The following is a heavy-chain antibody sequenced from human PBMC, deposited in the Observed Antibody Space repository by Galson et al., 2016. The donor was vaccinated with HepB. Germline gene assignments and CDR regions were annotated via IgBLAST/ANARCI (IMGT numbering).Heavy chain of an antibody. CDR3: VKEKYQEGRMLGIYYYYGMDV. CDR1: GFTFDDYA. CDR2: ISWNSGSI. V-gene: IGHV3-9*01. Sequence: SLRLSCAASGFTFDDYAMHWVRQAPGKGLEWVSGISWNSGSIGYADSVKGRFTISRDNAKNSLYLQMNSLRADDTALYYCVKEKYQEGRMLGIYYYYGMDVWGQGTTVTVSS. D-gene: IGHD2-8*01. J-gene: IGHJ6*02.